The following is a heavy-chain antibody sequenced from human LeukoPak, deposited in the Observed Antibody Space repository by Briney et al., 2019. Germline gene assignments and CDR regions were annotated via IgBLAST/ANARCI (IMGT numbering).Heavy chain of an antibody. CDR2: ISSSSSYI. CDR3: ARGRYVLRFLEWLLTFDY. Sequence: GGSLRLSCAASGFTFSDYEINWVRQAPGKGLEWVSSISSSSSYICYADSVKGRFTISRDNAKNSLYLQMNSLRAEDTAVYYCARGRYVLRFLEWLLTFDYWGQGTLVTVSS. J-gene: IGHJ4*02. V-gene: IGHV3-21*01. D-gene: IGHD3-3*01. CDR1: GFTFSDYE.